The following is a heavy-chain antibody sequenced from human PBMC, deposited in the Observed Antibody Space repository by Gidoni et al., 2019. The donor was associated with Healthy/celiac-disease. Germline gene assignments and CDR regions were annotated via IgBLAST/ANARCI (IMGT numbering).Heavy chain of an antibody. CDR3: ARDDYDSSGQGSWFDP. CDR2: ISYDGSNK. Sequence: QVQLVESGGGVVQPGRSLRLSCAASGFPFSSYAMHWVRQAPGKGVEWVAFISYDGSNKYYADSVKGRFTISRDKSKNTLYLQMNSLRAEDTAVYYCARDDYDSSGQGSWFDPWGQGTLVTVSS. CDR1: GFPFSSYA. J-gene: IGHJ5*02. D-gene: IGHD3-22*01. V-gene: IGHV3-30*04.